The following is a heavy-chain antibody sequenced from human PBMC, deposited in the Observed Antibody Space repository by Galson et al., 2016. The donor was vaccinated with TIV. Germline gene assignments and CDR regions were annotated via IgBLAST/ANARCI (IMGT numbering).Heavy chain of an antibody. CDR1: GFPFSSYT. V-gene: IGHV3-30*04. CDR3: ARDGHDFWSGGANTLDY. CDR2: KSYDGGNE. J-gene: IGHJ4*02. D-gene: IGHD3-3*01. Sequence: SLRLSCAASGFPFSSYTMHWVRQAPGKGLEWVAIKSYDGGNEYYADSVKGRFTISRDNSKNTLSLQMDSLRIEDTAVYYCARDGHDFWSGGANTLDYWGQGTLATVSS.